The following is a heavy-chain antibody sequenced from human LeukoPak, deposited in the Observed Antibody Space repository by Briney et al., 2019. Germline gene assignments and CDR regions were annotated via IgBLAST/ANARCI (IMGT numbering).Heavy chain of an antibody. V-gene: IGHV4-4*02. CDR3: SRESGPFSPFGF. Sequence: PSGTLSLTCGVSGGSITVTNWWSWVRKPPGQGLEWIGEIALRGLTHYNPSLRSRLTMSVDESKNQVSLTLASVTAADTAVYYCSRESGPFSPFGFWGEGTLVSVRS. J-gene: IGHJ4*02. CDR2: IALRGLT. CDR1: GGSITVTNW. D-gene: IGHD1-26*01.